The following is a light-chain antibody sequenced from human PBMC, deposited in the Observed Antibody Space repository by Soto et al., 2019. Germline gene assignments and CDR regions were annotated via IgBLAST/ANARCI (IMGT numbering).Light chain of an antibody. Sequence: EIVMTQPPATLSVSPGERATLSCRASQSVSSNFAWYQQKPGQAPRLLIYGASTRATGIPARFSGSGSGTEFTLTISSLQSEDFAVYYCQQYNNWPQLTFGGGTKVEIK. CDR1: QSVSSN. CDR2: GAS. V-gene: IGKV3-15*01. CDR3: QQYNNWPQLT. J-gene: IGKJ4*01.